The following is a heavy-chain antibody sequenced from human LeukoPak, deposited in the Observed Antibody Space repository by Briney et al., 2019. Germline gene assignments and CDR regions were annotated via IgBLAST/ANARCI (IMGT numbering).Heavy chain of an antibody. CDR2: IWYDGSNK. CDR1: GFTFSSYG. D-gene: IGHD2-2*01. CDR3: AREDIVVVPAAMPYYYYYGMDV. J-gene: IGHJ6*02. V-gene: IGHV3-33*01. Sequence: QPGGSLRLSCAASGFTFSSYGMHWVRQAPGKGLEWVAVIWYDGSNKYYADSVKGRFTISRDNSKNTLYLQMNSLRAEDTAVYYCAREDIVVVPAAMPYYYYYGMDVWGQGTTVTVSS.